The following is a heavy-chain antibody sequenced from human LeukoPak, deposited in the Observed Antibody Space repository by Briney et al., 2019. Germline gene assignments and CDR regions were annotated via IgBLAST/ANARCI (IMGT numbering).Heavy chain of an antibody. J-gene: IGHJ4*02. Sequence: ASVKVSCKVSGYTLTELSMHWVRQTPGKGLEWMGGFEPEDGETIYAQKFQGRVTMTEDTSTDTAYMELSSLRSEDTAVYYCATRMAMAPTEFDYWGQGTLVTVSS. CDR3: ATRMAMAPTEFDY. CDR2: FEPEDGET. V-gene: IGHV1-24*01. D-gene: IGHD5-18*01. CDR1: GYTLTELS.